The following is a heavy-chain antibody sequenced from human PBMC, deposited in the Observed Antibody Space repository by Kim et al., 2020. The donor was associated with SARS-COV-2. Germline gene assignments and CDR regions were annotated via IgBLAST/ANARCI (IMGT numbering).Heavy chain of an antibody. CDR1: GYTFTGDY. V-gene: IGHV1-2*02. J-gene: IGHJ5*02. D-gene: IGHD6-13*01. CDR3: ARDRGSSWPHWFDP. CDR2: INPNSGGT. Sequence: ASGKVSCKASGYTFTGDYMHWVRQAPGQGLEWMGWINPNSGGTNYAQKFQGRVTMTRDTSISTAYMELSRLRSDDTAAYYCARDRGSSWPHWFDPWGQGTLVTVSS.